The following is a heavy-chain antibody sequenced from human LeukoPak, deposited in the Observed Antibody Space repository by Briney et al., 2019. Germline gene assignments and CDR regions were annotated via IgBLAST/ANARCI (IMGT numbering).Heavy chain of an antibody. D-gene: IGHD3-10*01. Sequence: SETLSLTCAVYGGPSSGYYWSWIRQPPGKGLEWIGEINHSGSTNYNPSLKSRVTISVDTSKNQFSLKLSSVTAADTAVYYCARGLGFGEFSRWFDPWGQGTLVTVSS. CDR3: ARGLGFGEFSRWFDP. CDR1: GGPSSGYY. J-gene: IGHJ5*02. V-gene: IGHV4-34*01. CDR2: INHSGST.